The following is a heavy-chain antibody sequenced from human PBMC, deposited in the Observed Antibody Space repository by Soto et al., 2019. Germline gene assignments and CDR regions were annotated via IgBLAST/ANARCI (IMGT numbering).Heavy chain of an antibody. CDR3: ARVWGGAFDI. Sequence: SETLSLTCTVSGGSVSSGNYYWSWIRQPPGKGLEWIGYFYYSGSTNYNPSLKSRVTISVDTSKNQFSLKLSSVTAADTAVYYCARVWGGAFDIWGQGTMVTVS. V-gene: IGHV4-61*01. CDR2: FYYSGST. D-gene: IGHD3-10*01. CDR1: GGSVSSGNYY. J-gene: IGHJ3*02.